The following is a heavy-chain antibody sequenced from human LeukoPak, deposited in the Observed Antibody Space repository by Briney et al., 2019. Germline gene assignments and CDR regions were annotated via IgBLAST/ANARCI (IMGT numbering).Heavy chain of an antibody. J-gene: IGHJ4*02. Sequence: PGRSLRLSCAASGFTFSSYAMHWVRQAPGKGLEWVSYMTSDTRTIHYADSVKGRFTISRDNAKNSLYLQMNSLRDEDTAVYYCARSVEGNFDYWGQGTLVTVSS. V-gene: IGHV3-48*02. CDR2: MTSDTRTI. CDR3: ARSVEGNFDY. CDR1: GFTFSSYA.